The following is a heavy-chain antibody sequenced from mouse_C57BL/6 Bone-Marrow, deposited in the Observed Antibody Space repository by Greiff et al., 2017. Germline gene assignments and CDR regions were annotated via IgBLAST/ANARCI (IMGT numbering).Heavy chain of an antibody. CDR3: ARKRVLLPLWYFDV. V-gene: IGHV1-69*01. CDR2: IDPSDSYT. CDR1: GYTFTSYW. J-gene: IGHJ1*03. D-gene: IGHD1-1*01. Sequence: QVQLQQPGAELVMPGASVKLSCKASGYTFTSYWMHWVKQRPGQGLEWIGEIDPSDSYTKYNQKFKGKSTLTVDKSSSTAYMQLSSLTSEDSAVYYCARKRVLLPLWYFDVWGTGTTVTVSS.